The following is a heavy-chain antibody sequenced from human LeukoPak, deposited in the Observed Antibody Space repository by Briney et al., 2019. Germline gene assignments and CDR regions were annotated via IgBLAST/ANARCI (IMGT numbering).Heavy chain of an antibody. CDR2: IYYSGAT. Sequence: SETLSLTCSVSGGSISSGSDYWGWIRQPPGKGLEWIGTIYYSGATYYNPSLKSRVTMSVDTSKNQFSLRLSSVTAADTAVYYCARHLSSGWSDYWGQGTLVTVS. D-gene: IGHD6-19*01. CDR3: ARHLSSGWSDY. CDR1: GGSISSGSDY. V-gene: IGHV4-39*01. J-gene: IGHJ4*02.